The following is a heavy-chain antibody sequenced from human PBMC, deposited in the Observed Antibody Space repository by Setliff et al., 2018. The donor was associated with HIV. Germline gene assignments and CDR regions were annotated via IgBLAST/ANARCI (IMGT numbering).Heavy chain of an antibody. Sequence: GDSLKISCTGSGYSFSNHWIGWVRQMPGRGLEWVAIIYPQDSDTRYSPSFEGHVTISADTSRYTAYLQWRALRASDTAIYYCARHRIDISLLVVQDPGPFDLWGRGTMVTVSS. J-gene: IGHJ3*01. CDR2: IYPQDSDT. CDR1: GYSFSNHW. V-gene: IGHV5-51*01. D-gene: IGHD3-3*02. CDR3: ARHRIDISLLVVQDPGPFDL.